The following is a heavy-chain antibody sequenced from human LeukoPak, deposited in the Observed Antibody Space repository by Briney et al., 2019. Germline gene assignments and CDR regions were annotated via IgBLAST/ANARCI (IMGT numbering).Heavy chain of an antibody. J-gene: IGHJ3*01. Sequence: GGPLSLSCAASGFTFTDHVMHWVRQAPGKGLEWVALIWYDAGRRYFADSVKGRFTISRDNSKNTLFLQMNSLRAEDTAVYYCAREGSGDFNLWGQGTMVTVSS. CDR3: AREGSGDFNL. D-gene: IGHD3-10*01. CDR2: IWYDAGRR. V-gene: IGHV3-30*02. CDR1: GFTFTDHV.